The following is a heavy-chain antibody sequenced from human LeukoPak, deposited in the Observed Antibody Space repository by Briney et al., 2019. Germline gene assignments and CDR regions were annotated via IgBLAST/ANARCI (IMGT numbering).Heavy chain of an antibody. CDR1: GGSISIYY. CDR2: IYYSGST. V-gene: IGHV4-59*01. J-gene: IGHJ6*03. Sequence: PSETLSLTCTVSGGSISIYYWSWIRQPPGKGLEWIGYIYYSGSTNYNPSLKSRVTISVDTSKNQFSLKLSSVTAADTAVYYCERAPPVGEDYYYYYYMDVWGKGTTVTVSS. D-gene: IGHD3-3*01. CDR3: ERAPPVGEDYYYYYYMDV.